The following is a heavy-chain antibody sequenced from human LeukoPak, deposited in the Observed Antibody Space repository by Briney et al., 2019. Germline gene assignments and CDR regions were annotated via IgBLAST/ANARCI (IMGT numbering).Heavy chain of an antibody. D-gene: IGHD6-19*01. V-gene: IGHV3-30*02. CDR2: IWYGGSNK. J-gene: IGHJ4*02. CDR1: GFTFSSYG. CDR3: AKDNSPGYSSGYFDY. Sequence: GGSLRLSCAASGFTFSSYGMHWVRQAPGKGLEWVAVIWYGGSNKYYADSVKGRFTISRDNSKNTLYLQMNSLRAEDTAVYYCAKDNSPGYSSGYFDYWGQGTLVTVSS.